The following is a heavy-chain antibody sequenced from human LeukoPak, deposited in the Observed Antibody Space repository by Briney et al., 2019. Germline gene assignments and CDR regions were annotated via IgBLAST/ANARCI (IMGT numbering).Heavy chain of an antibody. CDR2: ISGSGGST. CDR3: YSRGGGFNAFDI. V-gene: IGHV3-23*01. Sequence: QSGGSLRLSCAASGFTFSSYAMSWVRQAPGKGLEWVSAISGSGGSTYYADSVKGRFTISRDNAKNSLYLQMNSLRAEDTAVYYCYSRGGGFNAFDIWGQGTMVTVSS. CDR1: GFTFSSYA. D-gene: IGHD3-22*01. J-gene: IGHJ3*02.